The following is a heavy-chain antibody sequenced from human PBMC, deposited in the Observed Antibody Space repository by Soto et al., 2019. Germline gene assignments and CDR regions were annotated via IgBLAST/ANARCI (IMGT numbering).Heavy chain of an antibody. V-gene: IGHV3-30-3*01. CDR3: ARDWDTPMVYGMDV. Sequence: QVQLVESGGGVVQPGRSLRLSCAASGFTFSSHAMHWVRQAPGKGLEWVAVISFDGSNKYYADSVKGRFTISRDNSKNTLYLQMNSLRAEDTAVYYCARDWDTPMVYGMDVWGQGTTVTVSS. D-gene: IGHD5-18*01. CDR2: ISFDGSNK. J-gene: IGHJ6*02. CDR1: GFTFSSHA.